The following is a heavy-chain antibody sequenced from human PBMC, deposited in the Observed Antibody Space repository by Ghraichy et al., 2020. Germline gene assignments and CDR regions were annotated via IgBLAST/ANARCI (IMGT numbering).Heavy chain of an antibody. CDR3: AGYVPSSSFNV. CDR2: ISYSGNA. Sequence: SETLSLTCTVSGGSISGGGYFWTWIRQHPGKGLEWIGYISYSGNAYYNPSLKSRVSISLDTSKNQFSLMLTSVTAAETAVYYCAGYVPSSSFNVWGQGTMVTVSS. V-gene: IGHV4-31*03. CDR1: GGSISGGGYF. J-gene: IGHJ3*01. D-gene: IGHD3-16*01.